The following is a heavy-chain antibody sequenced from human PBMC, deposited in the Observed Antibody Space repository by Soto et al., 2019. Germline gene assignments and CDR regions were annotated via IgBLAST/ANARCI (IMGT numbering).Heavy chain of an antibody. J-gene: IGHJ6*02. CDR1: GGSFSGYY. V-gene: IGHV4-34*01. Sequence: SETLSLTCAVYGGSFSGYYWSWIRQPPGKGLEWIGEINHSGSTNYNPSLKSRVTISVDTSKNQFSLKLSSVTAADTAVYYCAREGAMVRGVLYYYYYYGMDVWGQGTTVTVSS. D-gene: IGHD3-10*01. CDR3: AREGAMVRGVLYYYYYYGMDV. CDR2: INHSGST.